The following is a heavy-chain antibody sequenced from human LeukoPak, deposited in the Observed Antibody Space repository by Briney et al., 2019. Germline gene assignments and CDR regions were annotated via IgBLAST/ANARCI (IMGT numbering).Heavy chain of an antibody. V-gene: IGHV3-30*04. CDR1: GFTFSSYA. Sequence: GGSLRLSCAASGFTFSSYAMHWVRQAPGKGLEWVAVISYDGSNKYYADSVKGRFTISRDNSKNTLYLQMNSLRAEDTAVYYCASCITMVRFDYWGQGTLVTVSS. CDR2: ISYDGSNK. CDR3: ASCITMVRFDY. J-gene: IGHJ4*02. D-gene: IGHD3-10*01.